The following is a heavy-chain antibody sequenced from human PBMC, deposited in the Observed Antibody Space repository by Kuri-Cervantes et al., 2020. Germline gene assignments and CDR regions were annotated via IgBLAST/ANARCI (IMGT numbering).Heavy chain of an antibody. CDR3: ARGPSSGWQKSAEYFHY. V-gene: IGHV3-21*01. Sequence: GESLKISCAASGFTFSSYSMNWVRQAPGKGLEWVSSISSSSSYIYYADSVKGRFTISRDNAKNSLYLQMNSLGAEDMAMYYCARGPSSGWQKSAEYFHYWGQGILVTVSS. CDR1: GFTFSSYS. D-gene: IGHD6-19*01. J-gene: IGHJ1*01. CDR2: ISSSSSYI.